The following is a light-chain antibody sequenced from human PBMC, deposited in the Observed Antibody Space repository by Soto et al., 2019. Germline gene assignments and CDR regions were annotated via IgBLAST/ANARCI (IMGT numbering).Light chain of an antibody. Sequence: EIVLTQSPGPLSLSPGERATLSCRASQSVSSSLAWYQQKPGQAPRLLIHDASSRATGIPDRFSGSGSETDFTLTISRLEPEDVAVYYCQQSGSSPLTCGGGTKVESK. V-gene: IGKV3-20*01. CDR3: QQSGSSPLT. J-gene: IGKJ4*01. CDR1: QSVSSS. CDR2: DAS.